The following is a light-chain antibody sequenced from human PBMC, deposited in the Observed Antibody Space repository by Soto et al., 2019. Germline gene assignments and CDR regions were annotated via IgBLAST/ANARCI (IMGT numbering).Light chain of an antibody. CDR1: QSISSW. CDR2: DAS. V-gene: IGKV1-5*01. J-gene: IGKJ3*01. Sequence: DIQMTQSPSTLSASVGDRVTVTCRASQSISSWLAWYQQKPGKAPKLLIYDASSLESGVPSRFSGSGSGTEFTLTISSLQPGDFATYYCQKYDGVPQFGPGTRVDF. CDR3: QKYDGVPQ.